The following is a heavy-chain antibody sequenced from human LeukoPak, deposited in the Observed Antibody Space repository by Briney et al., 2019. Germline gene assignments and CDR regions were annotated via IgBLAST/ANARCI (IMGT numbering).Heavy chain of an antibody. V-gene: IGHV3-30-3*01. Sequence: PGGSLRLSCAASGFTFSSYAMHWVRQAPGKGLEWVAVISYDGSNKYYADSVKGRFTISRDNSKNTLYLQMNSLRAEDTAVYYCVPVGATISFQHWGQGTLVTVSS. D-gene: IGHD1-26*01. CDR2: ISYDGSNK. CDR1: GFTFSSYA. CDR3: VPVGATISFQH. J-gene: IGHJ1*01.